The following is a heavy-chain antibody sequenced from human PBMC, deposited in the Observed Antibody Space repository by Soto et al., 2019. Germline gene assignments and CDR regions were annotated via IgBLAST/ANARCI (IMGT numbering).Heavy chain of an antibody. Sequence: GGSLRLSCAASGFTFSSYSMNWVRQAPGKGLEWVSSTSSYSDYIYYADSVKGRFTISRDNAKNSLYLQMNSLRAEDTAVYYCARDRALSIASRGGNYYYGMDVWGPGTTVTVSS. D-gene: IGHD6-6*01. CDR1: GFTFSSYS. J-gene: IGHJ6*02. V-gene: IGHV3-21*01. CDR2: TSSYSDYI. CDR3: ARDRALSIASRGGNYYYGMDV.